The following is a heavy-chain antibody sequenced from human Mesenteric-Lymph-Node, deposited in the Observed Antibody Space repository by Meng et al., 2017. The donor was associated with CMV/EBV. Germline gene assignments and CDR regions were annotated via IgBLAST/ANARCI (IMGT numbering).Heavy chain of an antibody. D-gene: IGHD6-13*01. CDR3: THSSGIAAAGPFYFDY. V-gene: IGHV2-5*02. J-gene: IGHJ4*02. CDR1: GFSLSTSGVG. Sequence: QITLKESGPTLVKPTQTLTLTCTFSGFSLSTSGVGVGWIRQPPGKALEWLALIYWDDDKRYSPSLKSRLTITKDTSKNQVVLTMTNIDPVDTATHYSTHSSGIAAAGPFYFDYWGQGTLVTVSS. CDR2: IYWDDDK.